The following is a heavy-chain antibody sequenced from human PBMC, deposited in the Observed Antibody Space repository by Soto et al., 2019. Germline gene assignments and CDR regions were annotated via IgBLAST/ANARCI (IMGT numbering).Heavy chain of an antibody. D-gene: IGHD1-1*01. V-gene: IGHV3-21*01. CDR1: GFTFSSYD. CDR3: VMSGTAPMKGHNCFDP. CDR2: IPTSGSYI. J-gene: IGHJ5*02. Sequence: EVQLVESGGGLVQPGGSLRLSCAASGFTFSSYDLKWVRQAPGKGLEYVSSIPTSGSYIYYGDLVRGRFYTSRDNAKNSLFLQMDSQRAEDTAVYYCVMSGTAPMKGHNCFDPWGQGTLVTVSS.